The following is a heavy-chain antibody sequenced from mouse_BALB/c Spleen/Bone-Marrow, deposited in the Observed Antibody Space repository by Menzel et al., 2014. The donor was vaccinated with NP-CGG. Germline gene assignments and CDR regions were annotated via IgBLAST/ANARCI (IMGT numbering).Heavy chain of an antibody. V-gene: IGHV2-6-7*01. Sequence: VQLVESGPGLVAPSQSLSITCTVSGFSLTGYGVNWVRQPPGKGQEWLGMIWGDGSTDYNSVLKSRLNISKDNSKSQVFLKMNSLQTDGTARYYCARSFTTVVATPFDYWGQGTTLTVSS. CDR1: GFSLTGYG. CDR3: ARSFTTVVATPFDY. CDR2: IWGDGST. J-gene: IGHJ2*01. D-gene: IGHD1-1*01.